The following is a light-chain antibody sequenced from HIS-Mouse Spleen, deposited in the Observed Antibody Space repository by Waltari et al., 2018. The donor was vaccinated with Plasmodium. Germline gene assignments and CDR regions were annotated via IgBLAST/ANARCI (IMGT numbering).Light chain of an antibody. V-gene: IGLV3-19*01. CDR2: GKN. J-gene: IGLJ2*01. CDR3: NSCDSSGTHLV. Sequence: SSALTQDPAVSVALGQTVSITCQGDSLRSNYASWYQQKPGQAPELVIYGKNNRPSGIPDRFSGSSSGNTASLTITGAQAEDEADYYCNSCDSSGTHLVFGGGTKLTVL. CDR1: SLRSNY.